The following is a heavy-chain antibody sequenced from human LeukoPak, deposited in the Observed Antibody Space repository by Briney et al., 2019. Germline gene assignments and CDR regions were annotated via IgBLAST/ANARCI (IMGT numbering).Heavy chain of an antibody. V-gene: IGHV1-18*01. Sequence: ASVKVSCKPPGYTFTSYGTSWVRQAPGQGLEWMGWISAYNGNTNYAQKLQGRVTMTTDTSTSTAYMELRSLRSDDTAVYYCARGPNGYNGNYGWFDPWGQGTLVTVSS. CDR2: ISAYNGNT. CDR1: GYTFTSYG. J-gene: IGHJ5*02. CDR3: ARGPNGYNGNYGWFDP. D-gene: IGHD1-7*01.